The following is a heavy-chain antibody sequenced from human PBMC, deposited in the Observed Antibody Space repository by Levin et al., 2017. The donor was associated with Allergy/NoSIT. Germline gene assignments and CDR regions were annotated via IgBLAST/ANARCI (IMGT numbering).Heavy chain of an antibody. D-gene: IGHD6-19*01. V-gene: IGHV1-46*01. J-gene: IGHJ3*02. CDR3: ARGALGLGDAFDI. CDR2: INPSGGST. Sequence: GESLKISCQASGYTFTSYYMHWVRQAPGQGLEWMGIINPSGGSTSYAQKFQGRVTMTRDTSTSTVYMELSSLRSEDTAVYYCARGALGLGDAFDIWGQGTMVTVSS. CDR1: GYTFTSYY.